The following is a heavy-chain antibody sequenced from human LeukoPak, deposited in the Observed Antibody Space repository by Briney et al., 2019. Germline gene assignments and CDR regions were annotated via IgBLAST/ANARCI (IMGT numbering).Heavy chain of an antibody. CDR3: ARGGRAVASNWFDP. CDR1: GGSISSYY. V-gene: IGHV4-59*01. J-gene: IGHJ5*02. CDR2: IYYSGST. Sequence: PSETLSLTCTVSGGSISSYYWSWIRQPPGKGLEWIGYIYYSGSTNYNPSLKSRVTISVDTSKNQFSLKLSSVTAADTAVYYCARGGRAVASNWFDPWSQGTLVTVSS. D-gene: IGHD6-19*01.